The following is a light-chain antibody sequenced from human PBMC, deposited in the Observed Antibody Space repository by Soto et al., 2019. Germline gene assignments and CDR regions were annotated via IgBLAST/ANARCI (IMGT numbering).Light chain of an antibody. CDR2: EVS. CDR1: SSDVGGYNY. V-gene: IGLV2-14*01. J-gene: IGLJ1*01. CDR3: SSFTNTITRYA. Sequence: QSALTQPASGSGSPGQSITISCTGTSSDVGGYNYVSWFQHHPGKAPKLIIYEVSYRPSGVSARFSGSKSGDTASLTNSGLQAEDEADYYCSSFTNTITRYAFGTGTKLTVL.